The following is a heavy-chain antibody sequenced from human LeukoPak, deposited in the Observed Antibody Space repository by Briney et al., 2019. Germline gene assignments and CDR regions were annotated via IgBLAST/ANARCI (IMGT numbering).Heavy chain of an antibody. D-gene: IGHD3-22*01. J-gene: IGHJ4*02. V-gene: IGHV4-4*02. CDR1: GDSINSLDL. Sequence: SGTLSLTCTVSGDSINSLDLWSWVRQPPGKGLEWIGEMYLSGTTHTNPSVKSRVTISIDKSKNQFFLNLSSVTAADTAVYYCAGLVGRYSSGLYYYYFNYWGQGTLVTVSS. CDR2: MYLSGTT. CDR3: AGLVGRYSSGLYYYYFNY.